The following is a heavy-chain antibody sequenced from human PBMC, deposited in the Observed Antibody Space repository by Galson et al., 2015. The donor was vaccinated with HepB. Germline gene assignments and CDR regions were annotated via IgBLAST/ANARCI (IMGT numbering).Heavy chain of an antibody. CDR3: AREIRGITMVRGVIGYYYYGMDV. D-gene: IGHD3-10*01. CDR1: GFTFSNYW. V-gene: IGHV3-7*03. J-gene: IGHJ6*02. Sequence: SLRLSCAVSGFTFSNYWMSWVRQAPGKGLEWVANIKQDGSEKYYVDSVRGRFTISRDNAKNSLYLQMNSLRAEDTAVYYCAREIRGITMVRGVIGYYYYGMDVWGQGTTVTVSS. CDR2: IKQDGSEK.